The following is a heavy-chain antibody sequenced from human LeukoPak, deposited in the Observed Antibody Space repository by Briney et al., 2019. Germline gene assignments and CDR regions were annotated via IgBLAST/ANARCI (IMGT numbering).Heavy chain of an antibody. CDR2: IIPILGIA. D-gene: IGHD6-13*01. V-gene: IGHV1-69*04. CDR1: GGTFSSYA. Sequence: GASVKVSCKASGGTFSSYAISWVRQAPGQGLEWMGRIIPILGIANYAQKFQGRVTITADKSTSTAYMELSSLRSEDTAVYYCARDRWGIAAAGGGYWGQGTLVTVSS. J-gene: IGHJ4*02. CDR3: ARDRWGIAAAGGGY.